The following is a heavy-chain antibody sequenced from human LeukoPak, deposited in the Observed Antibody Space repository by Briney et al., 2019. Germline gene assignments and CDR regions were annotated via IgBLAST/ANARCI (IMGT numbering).Heavy chain of an antibody. CDR2: INPSGGST. J-gene: IGHJ3*02. Sequence: ASVTVSCKASGYTFTSYYMHWVRQAPGQGLEWMGIINPSGGSTSYAQKFQGRVTMTRDMSTSTVYMELSSLRSEDTAVYYCARGLHEGAFDIWGQGTMVTVSS. V-gene: IGHV1-46*01. CDR1: GYTFTSYY. CDR3: ARGLHEGAFDI.